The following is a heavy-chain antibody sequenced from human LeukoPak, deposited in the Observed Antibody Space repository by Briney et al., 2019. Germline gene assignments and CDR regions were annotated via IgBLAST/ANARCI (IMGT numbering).Heavy chain of an antibody. CDR2: IYHSGST. CDR1: GYSISSGYY. D-gene: IGHD2-2*02. V-gene: IGHV4-38-2*02. J-gene: IGHJ4*02. CDR3: ARALGYCSSTSCYTPIDY. Sequence: PSETLSLTCTVSGYSISSGYYWGWIRQPPGKGLEWIGSIYHSGSTYYNPSLKSRVTISVDTSKNQFSLKLSSVTAADTAVYYCARALGYCSSTSCYTPIDYWGQGTLVTVSS.